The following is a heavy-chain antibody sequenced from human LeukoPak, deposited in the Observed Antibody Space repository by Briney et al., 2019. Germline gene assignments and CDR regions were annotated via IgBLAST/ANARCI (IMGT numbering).Heavy chain of an antibody. CDR1: GGTFSSYA. CDR2: IIPIFGTA. V-gene: IGHV1-69*06. J-gene: IGHJ2*01. Sequence: ASVKVSCKASGGTFSSYAISWVRQAPGQGLGWMGGIIPIFGTANYAQKFQGRVTITADKSTSTAYMELSSLRSEDTAVYYCARIVDSSGWYGYFDLWGRGTLVTVSS. CDR3: ARIVDSSGWYGYFDL. D-gene: IGHD6-19*01.